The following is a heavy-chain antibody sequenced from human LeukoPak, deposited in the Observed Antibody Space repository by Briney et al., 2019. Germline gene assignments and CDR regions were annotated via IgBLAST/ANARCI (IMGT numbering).Heavy chain of an antibody. CDR1: GFSLSTTGMC. CDR2: IDWDDGK. D-gene: IGHD6-19*01. Sequence: SGPALVKPTQTLTLTCTFSGFSLSTTGMCVSWIRQPPGKALEWLARIDWDDGKYYSTSLKTRLTVSKDTSKNQVVLRMTNMDPVDTATYYCARIQLAAVAGTPYYYFDYWGQGTLVTVSS. CDR3: ARIQLAAVAGTPYYYFDY. J-gene: IGHJ4*02. V-gene: IGHV2-70*11.